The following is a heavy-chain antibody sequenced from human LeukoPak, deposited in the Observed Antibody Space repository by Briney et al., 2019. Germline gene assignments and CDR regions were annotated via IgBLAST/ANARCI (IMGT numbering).Heavy chain of an antibody. CDR3: ARVVVAATAWFDP. D-gene: IGHD2-15*01. Sequence: PSETLSLTCTVSGGSISSSSYYWGWIRQPQGKGVEWIGSIYYSGSTYYNPSLKSRVTISVDTSKNQFSLKLSSVTAADTAVYYCARVVVAATAWFDPWGQGTLVTVSS. CDR1: GGSISSSSYY. V-gene: IGHV4-39*01. J-gene: IGHJ5*02. CDR2: IYYSGST.